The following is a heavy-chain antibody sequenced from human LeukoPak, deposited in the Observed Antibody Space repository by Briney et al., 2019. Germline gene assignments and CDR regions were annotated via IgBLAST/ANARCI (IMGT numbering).Heavy chain of an antibody. CDR3: ARLRDGYNYYAFDI. CDR1: GGTFSSYA. D-gene: IGHD5-24*01. J-gene: IGHJ3*02. Sequence: ASVKVSCKASGGTFSSYAISWVRQAPGQGLEWMGWISAYNGNTNYAQKLQGRVTMTTDTSTSTAYMELRSLRSDDTAVYYCARLRDGYNYYAFDIWGQGTMVTVSS. CDR2: ISAYNGNT. V-gene: IGHV1-18*01.